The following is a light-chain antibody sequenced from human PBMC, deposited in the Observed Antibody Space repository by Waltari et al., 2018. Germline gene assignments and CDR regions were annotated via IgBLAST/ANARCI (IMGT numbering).Light chain of an antibody. V-gene: IGLV6-57*03. J-gene: IGLJ2*01. Sequence: FMLTQPHSVSESPGKTVTISCTRSSGNITTNSVQWYQQRPGSAPTKVIYEDNQRPSGVPDRFSGSIDSSSNSASLIISGRKAEDEADYYCQSFDSSHVVFGGGTKLTVL. CDR3: QSFDSSHVV. CDR1: SGNITTNS. CDR2: EDN.